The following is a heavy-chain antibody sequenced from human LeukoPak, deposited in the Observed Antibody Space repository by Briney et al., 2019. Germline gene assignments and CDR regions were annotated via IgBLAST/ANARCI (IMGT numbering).Heavy chain of an antibody. J-gene: IGHJ4*02. CDR1: GFTFSNYA. CDR2: ITGGGSGI. D-gene: IGHD3-9*01. Sequence: GGSLRLSCAASGFTFSNYAMRWVRQAPGKGLEWVSPITGGGSGIYYADSMKSRFTISRDNSKNTLYLQINSLRAEDTAVYYCAKWGDYDVLTGYYVSDYWGQGTLVTVSS. CDR3: AKWGDYDVLTGYYVSDY. V-gene: IGHV3-23*01.